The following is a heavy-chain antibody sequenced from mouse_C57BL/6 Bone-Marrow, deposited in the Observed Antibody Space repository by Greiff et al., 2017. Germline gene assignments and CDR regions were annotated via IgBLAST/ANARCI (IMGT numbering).Heavy chain of an antibody. CDR2: ISSGSSTI. D-gene: IGHD1-1*01. J-gene: IGHJ1*03. CDR3: ARRHYYGSSDWYFDV. V-gene: IGHV5-17*01. Sequence: DVKLVESGGGLVKPGGSLKLSCAASGFTFSDYGMHWVRQAPEKGLAWVAYISSGSSTIYYADPVKGRFTISRDNAKNTLFLQRTSLRSEDTAMYYCARRHYYGSSDWYFDVWGTGTTVTVSS. CDR1: GFTFSDYG.